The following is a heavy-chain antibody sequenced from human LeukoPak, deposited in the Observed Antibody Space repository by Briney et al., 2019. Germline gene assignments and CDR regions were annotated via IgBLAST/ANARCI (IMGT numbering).Heavy chain of an antibody. CDR3: ARGRGTTKLDYFDY. J-gene: IGHJ4*02. D-gene: IGHD1-7*01. CDR1: GFTFSSYA. CDR2: ISSNGGST. V-gene: IGHV3-64*01. Sequence: GGSLRLSCVASGFTFSSYAMHWVRQAPGKGLEYVSAISSNGGSTYYANSVKGRFTISRDNSKNTLYLQMVSLRAEDMAVYYCARGRGTTKLDYFDYWGQGTLVTVSS.